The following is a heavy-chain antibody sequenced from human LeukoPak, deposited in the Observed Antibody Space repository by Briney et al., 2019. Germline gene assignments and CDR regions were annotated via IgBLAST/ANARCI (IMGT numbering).Heavy chain of an antibody. V-gene: IGHV5-51*01. J-gene: IGHJ4*02. CDR1: GYSFTSYW. CDR2: IYPGDSDA. Sequence: GESLKISCKGSGYSFTSYWIGWVRQMPGKGLEWMGIIYPGDSDARYSPSFQGQVTISADKSISTAYLQWSSLKASDTAMYYCATYYRSGSYYTPLDYWGQGTLVTVSS. D-gene: IGHD3-10*01. CDR3: ATYYRSGSYYTPLDY.